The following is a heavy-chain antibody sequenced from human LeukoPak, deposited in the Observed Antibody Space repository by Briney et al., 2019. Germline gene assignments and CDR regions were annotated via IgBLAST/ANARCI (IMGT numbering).Heavy chain of an antibody. J-gene: IGHJ4*02. CDR1: GFTFSSYG. V-gene: IGHV3-30*18. CDR3: AKNYGTATLDY. Sequence: GGSLRLSCAASGFTFSSYGMHWVRQAPGKGLEWVAVISYDGSNKYYADSVKGRFTISRDNSKNTLYLQMNSLRAEDTAVYYCAKNYGTATLDYWGQGTLVTVPS. D-gene: IGHD4-17*01. CDR2: ISYDGSNK.